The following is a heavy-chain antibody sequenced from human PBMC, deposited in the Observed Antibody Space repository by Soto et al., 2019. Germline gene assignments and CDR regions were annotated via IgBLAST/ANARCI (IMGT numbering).Heavy chain of an antibody. J-gene: IGHJ4*02. D-gene: IGHD3-3*01. V-gene: IGHV3-64*01. Sequence: GGSLRLSCAASGFTFSSYAMHWVRQAPGKGLEYVSAISSNGGSTYYANYVKGRFTISRDNSKNTLYLQMGSLRAEDMAVYYCARDPFAGDFGVVIIRTFFDYWGQGTLVTVSS. CDR2: ISSNGGST. CDR3: ARDPFAGDFGVVIIRTFFDY. CDR1: GFTFSSYA.